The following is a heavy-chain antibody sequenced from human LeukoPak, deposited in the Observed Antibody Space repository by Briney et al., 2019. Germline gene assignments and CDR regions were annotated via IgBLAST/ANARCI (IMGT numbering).Heavy chain of an antibody. Sequence: ASVKVSCKASGYTFTTYGFSWVRQAPGHGLEWIGWINPYNGDTNYAQKFQGRVTIITDESTSTAYMELSSLRSEDTAVYYCATVEWDTPHAYFDYWGQGTLVTVSS. CDR3: ATVEWDTPHAYFDY. CDR1: GYTFTTYG. CDR2: INPYNGDT. V-gene: IGHV1-18*01. D-gene: IGHD3-3*01. J-gene: IGHJ4*02.